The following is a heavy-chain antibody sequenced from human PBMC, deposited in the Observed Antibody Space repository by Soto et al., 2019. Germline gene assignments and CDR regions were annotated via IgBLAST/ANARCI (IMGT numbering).Heavy chain of an antibody. Sequence: SETLSLTCAVSGYSISTGFNWAWIRQPPGKGLEWIGSIYHSGSTYYNLSLKSRVTISSDASKNQISLKLSSVTAADTALYYCARGWGTGFYQLDSWGQGTLVTVSS. CDR1: GYSISTGFN. CDR2: IYHSGST. CDR3: ARGWGTGFYQLDS. V-gene: IGHV4-38-2*01. J-gene: IGHJ4*02. D-gene: IGHD2-2*01.